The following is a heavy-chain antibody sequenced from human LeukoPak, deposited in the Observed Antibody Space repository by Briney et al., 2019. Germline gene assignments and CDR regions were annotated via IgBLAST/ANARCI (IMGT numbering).Heavy chain of an antibody. D-gene: IGHD3-10*01. CDR2: IGGSGEKT. Sequence: GGSLRLSCAASGFAFSNYARTWVRQTPGRGLEWVSSIGGSGEKTFYADSVKGRFTISRDNSKNTLFLQMSSLGADDTALYYCAKAYYYGSGSNYVSFDCWGQGTLVTVSS. V-gene: IGHV3-23*01. CDR3: AKAYYYGSGSNYVSFDC. J-gene: IGHJ4*02. CDR1: GFAFSNYA.